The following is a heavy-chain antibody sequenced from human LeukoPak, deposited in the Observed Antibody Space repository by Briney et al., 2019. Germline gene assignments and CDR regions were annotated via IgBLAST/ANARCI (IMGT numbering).Heavy chain of an antibody. CDR3: ATGASGFDH. CDR1: GFTVSSNY. D-gene: IGHD6-25*01. CDR2: IYSDGST. J-gene: IGHJ4*02. V-gene: IGHV3-53*01. Sequence: GGSLRLSCAASGFTVSSNYLTRVRQAPGKGLEWVSLIYSDGSTYYADSVKGRFTISRDNSKNTLYLQMNSLRAEDTAVYYCATGASGFDHWGQGTLVTVSS.